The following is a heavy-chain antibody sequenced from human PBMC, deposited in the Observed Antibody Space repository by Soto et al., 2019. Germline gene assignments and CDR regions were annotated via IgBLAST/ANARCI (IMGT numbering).Heavy chain of an antibody. Sequence: EVQLVESGGGLVQPGGSLRLSCAASGFTFNHFWLHWVRQGPGKGLEWVSRITTDGSDTSYADSVKGRFAISRDNAKSTLFLQMDSLRTEDTAVYYCAIRGQISGLAYWGQGTLVTVSS. J-gene: IGHJ4*02. V-gene: IGHV3-74*01. CDR1: GFTFNHFW. CDR2: ITTDGSDT. CDR3: AIRGQISGLAY. D-gene: IGHD3-16*02.